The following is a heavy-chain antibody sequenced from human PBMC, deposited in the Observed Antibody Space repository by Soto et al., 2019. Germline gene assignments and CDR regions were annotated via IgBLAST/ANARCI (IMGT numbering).Heavy chain of an antibody. J-gene: IGHJ6*02. V-gene: IGHV3-11*01. CDR2: INGGGTTV. CDR3: ARDREPSVYHGMAG. Sequence: QVQLVESGGGLVKPGGSLRLSCAASGFAFSDFYMSWTRQAPGKGLEWISYINGGGTTVFYADSVKGRFTISRDIAQKSLYLQMDSLTSEDTAIYYCARDREPSVYHGMAGWGQGTTVTVSS. CDR1: GFAFSDFY.